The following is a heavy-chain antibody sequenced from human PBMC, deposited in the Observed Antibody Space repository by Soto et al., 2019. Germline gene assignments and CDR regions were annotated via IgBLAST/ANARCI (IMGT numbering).Heavy chain of an antibody. J-gene: IGHJ4*02. CDR1: GFTFTRYY. CDR2: INPSGGSP. V-gene: IGHV1-46*01. CDR3: ARGGPWD. Sequence: QVQLVQSGAEVKKPGASVKISCKAFGFTFTRYYIQWVRQAPGQGLEWMGVINPSGGSPTYAQKFRGRVTMTRDTSTSTVYMELTGLRSEDTAVYYCARGGPWDWGLGTLVAVSS. D-gene: IGHD5-12*01.